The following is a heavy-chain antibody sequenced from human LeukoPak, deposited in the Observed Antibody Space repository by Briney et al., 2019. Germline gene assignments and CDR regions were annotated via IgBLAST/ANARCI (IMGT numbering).Heavy chain of an antibody. J-gene: IGHJ4*02. CDR3: ARTTLPYCSSTSCTR. CDR1: GFTFSSYS. V-gene: IGHV3-21*01. CDR2: ISSSSSYI. Sequence: GSLRLSCAASGFTFSSYSMNWVRQAPGKGLEWVSSISSSSSYIYYADSVKGRFTISRDNAKNSLYLQMNSLRAEDTAVYYCARTTLPYCSSTSCTRWGQGTLVTVSS. D-gene: IGHD2-2*01.